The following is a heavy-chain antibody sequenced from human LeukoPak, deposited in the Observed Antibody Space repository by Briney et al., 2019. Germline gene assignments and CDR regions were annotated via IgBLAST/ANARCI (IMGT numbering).Heavy chain of an antibody. V-gene: IGHV3-21*01. CDR1: GFTFSSYS. Sequence: GGSLRLSCAASGFTFSSYSMNWVRQAPGKGLEWVSFISSSSSYIYYADSVKGRFTISRDNAKNSLYLQMNSLRAEDTAVYYCAREASGYSYGLDAFDIWGQGTMVTVSS. CDR2: ISSSSSYI. J-gene: IGHJ3*02. CDR3: AREASGYSYGLDAFDI. D-gene: IGHD5-18*01.